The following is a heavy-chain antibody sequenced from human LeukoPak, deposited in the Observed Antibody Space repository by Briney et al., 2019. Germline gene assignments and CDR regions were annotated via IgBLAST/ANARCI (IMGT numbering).Heavy chain of an antibody. V-gene: IGHV3-33*08. CDR3: ATDRATQHFDY. D-gene: IGHD2-15*01. J-gene: IGHJ4*02. Sequence: GGSLRLSCAASGFTFSSYAMHWVRQAPGKGLEWVAFIWYDGSNKYYADSVKGRFTISRDNSRNTLFLQMNSLRAEDTAVYYCATDRATQHFDYWGQGTLVSVSS. CDR1: GFTFSSYA. CDR2: IWYDGSNK.